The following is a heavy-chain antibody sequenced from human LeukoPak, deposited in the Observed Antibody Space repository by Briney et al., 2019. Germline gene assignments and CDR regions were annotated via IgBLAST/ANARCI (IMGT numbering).Heavy chain of an antibody. CDR2: ITGGGGST. V-gene: IGHV3-23*01. D-gene: IGHD3-10*01. CDR1: GFTFSNYV. CDR3: AKGRYPGSGSYLNSPDY. J-gene: IGHJ4*02. Sequence: AGGSLRLSCAASGFTFSNYVMSWVRQAPGKGLEWVSLITGGGGSTYYADSVKGRFTISRDNSKNTLYLQMSSLRAEDTAVYSCAKGRYPGSGSYLNSPDYWGQGTLVTVSS.